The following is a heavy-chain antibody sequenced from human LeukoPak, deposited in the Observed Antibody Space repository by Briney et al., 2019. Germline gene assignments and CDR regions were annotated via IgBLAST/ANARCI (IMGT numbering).Heavy chain of an antibody. CDR3: AQGTSNWANFDY. Sequence: LETLSLTCTVSGDSISSSYWSWIRQPPGKGLEWIGFIFYTGSTNYNPSLKSRVTISVGASKNEFSLKLSSVTAADTAVYYCAQGTSNWANFDYWGQGTLVTVSS. V-gene: IGHV4-59*01. D-gene: IGHD4-11*01. CDR2: IFYTGST. CDR1: GDSISSSY. J-gene: IGHJ4*02.